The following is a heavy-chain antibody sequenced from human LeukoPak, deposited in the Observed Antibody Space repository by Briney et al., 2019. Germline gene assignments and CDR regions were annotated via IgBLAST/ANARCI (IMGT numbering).Heavy chain of an antibody. Sequence: PGGSLRLSCVASGFTFSNYAMSWVRQAPGKGLQWVSAISAGGDKIHYAGSVKGRFTIPRDNSRNTLYVQMSSLKADGTAVYYCVKNVGGNEGAYWGQGTLVTVSS. J-gene: IGHJ4*02. CDR1: GFTFSNYA. CDR2: ISAGGDKI. CDR3: VKNVGGNEGAY. V-gene: IGHV3-23*01. D-gene: IGHD5-12*01.